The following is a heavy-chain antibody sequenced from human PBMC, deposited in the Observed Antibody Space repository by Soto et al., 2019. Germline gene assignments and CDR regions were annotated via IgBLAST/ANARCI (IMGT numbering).Heavy chain of an antibody. D-gene: IGHD3-3*01. CDR2: INPNSGGT. V-gene: IGHV1-2*04. CDR1: GYTFTGYY. J-gene: IGHJ6*04. Sequence: SVKVSCKASGYTFTGYYMHWVRQAPGQGLEGMGWINPNSGGTNYAQKFQGWVTMTRDTSISTAYMELSRLRSDDTAVYYCGREIKYSVRSGYYFSYGMDAWGKGPKVTVS. CDR3: GREIKYSVRSGYYFSYGMDA.